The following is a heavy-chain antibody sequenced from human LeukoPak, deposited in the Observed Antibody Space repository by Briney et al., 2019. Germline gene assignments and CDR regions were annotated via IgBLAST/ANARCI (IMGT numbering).Heavy chain of an antibody. D-gene: IGHD3-22*01. J-gene: IGHJ3*02. CDR2: IYSGGST. Sequence: GGSLRLSCAASGFTVSSNYMSWVRQAPGKGLEWVSVIYSGGSTYYADSVKGRFTISRDNSKNTLYLQMNSLRAEDTAVYYCARAVVVISDGNAFDIWGQGTMVTVSS. CDR1: GFTVSSNY. CDR3: ARAVVVISDGNAFDI. V-gene: IGHV3-53*01.